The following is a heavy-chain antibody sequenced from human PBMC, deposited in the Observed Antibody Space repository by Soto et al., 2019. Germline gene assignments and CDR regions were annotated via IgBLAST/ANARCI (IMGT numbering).Heavy chain of an antibody. J-gene: IGHJ4*02. Sequence: GGSLRLSCAASGFTFSSYSMNWVRQAPGKGLEWVSYISSSSSNVYYADSVKGRFTISRDNAKNSLYLQMNSLRAEDTAVYYCARDMAVVAEYWGQGTLVTVSS. D-gene: IGHD2-15*01. CDR2: ISSSSSNV. CDR3: ARDMAVVAEY. V-gene: IGHV3-48*01. CDR1: GFTFSSYS.